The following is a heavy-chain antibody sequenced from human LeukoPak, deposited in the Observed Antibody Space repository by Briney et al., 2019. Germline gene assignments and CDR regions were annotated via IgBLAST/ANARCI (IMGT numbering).Heavy chain of an antibody. CDR2: IRSKAYGGTT. Sequence: GGSLRLSCTASGFTFGDYAMSWVRQAPGKGLEWVGFIRSKAYGGTTEYAASVKGRFTISRDDSKSIAYLQMNSLKTEDTAVYYCTRDRRYGDYGFYYYYYMDVWGKGTTVTISS. CDR1: GFTFGDYA. V-gene: IGHV3-49*04. J-gene: IGHJ6*03. D-gene: IGHD4-17*01. CDR3: TRDRRYGDYGFYYYYYMDV.